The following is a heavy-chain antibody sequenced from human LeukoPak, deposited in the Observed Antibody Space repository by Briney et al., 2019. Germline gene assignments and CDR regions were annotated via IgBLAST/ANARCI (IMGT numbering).Heavy chain of an antibody. D-gene: IGHD6-13*01. CDR2: ISYDGSNK. Sequence: QPGGSLRLSCAASGFTVSSNCMSWVRQAPGKGLEWVAVISYDGSNKYYADSVKGRFTISRDNSKNTLYLQMNSLRAEDTAVYYCAKGGSSWSTDYWGQGTLVTVSS. CDR1: GFTVSSNC. V-gene: IGHV3-30*18. CDR3: AKGGSSWSTDY. J-gene: IGHJ4*02.